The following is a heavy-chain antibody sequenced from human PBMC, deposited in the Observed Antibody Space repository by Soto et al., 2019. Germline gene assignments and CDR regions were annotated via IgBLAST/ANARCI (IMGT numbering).Heavy chain of an antibody. CDR1: GYTFTSYG. D-gene: IGHD2-15*01. Sequence: ASVKVPCKASGYTFTSYGISWVRQAPGQGLEWMGWISPYIGNTNYAQKLQGRVTITADKSTSTAYMELSSLSSEDTAVYYWAREGIVVVLDYWGQGTLVTVSS. V-gene: IGHV1-18*01. CDR3: AREGIVVVLDY. CDR2: ISPYIGNT. J-gene: IGHJ4*02.